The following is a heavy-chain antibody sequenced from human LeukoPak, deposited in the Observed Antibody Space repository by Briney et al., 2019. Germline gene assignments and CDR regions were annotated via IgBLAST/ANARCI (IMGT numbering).Heavy chain of an antibody. V-gene: IGHV1-8*03. D-gene: IGHD3-3*01. J-gene: IGHJ5*02. Sequence: ASAKVSCKASGYTFTSYDINWVRQATGQGLEWMGWMNPNSGNTGYAQKFQGRVTITRNTSISTAYMELSSLRSEDTAVYYCARVRGYDFWSGSYNWFDPWGQGTLVTVSS. CDR2: MNPNSGNT. CDR1: GYTFTSYD. CDR3: ARVRGYDFWSGSYNWFDP.